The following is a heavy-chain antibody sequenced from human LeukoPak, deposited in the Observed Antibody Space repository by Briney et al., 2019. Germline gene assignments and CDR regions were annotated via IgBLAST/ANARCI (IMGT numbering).Heavy chain of an antibody. V-gene: IGHV4-59*08. CDR2: IHDSGST. CDR1: GGTISSYY. CDR3: ARGGGFSYGLAY. J-gene: IGHJ4*02. D-gene: IGHD5-18*01. Sequence: SETLSLTCTVSGGTISSYYWNWIRQPPGKGLEWIGYIHDSGSTKYNPSLKSRVTISVETSKNQFSLKLSSVTAADTAAYYCARGGGFSYGLAYWGQGTLVTVSS.